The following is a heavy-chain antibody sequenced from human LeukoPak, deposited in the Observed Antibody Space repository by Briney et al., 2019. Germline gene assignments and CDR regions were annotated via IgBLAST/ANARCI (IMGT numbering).Heavy chain of an antibody. Sequence: PGGSLRLSCAASGFTFSSYSMNWVRQAPGKGLELVSSISSSSSFIYYADSVKGRFTISRDNAKNSLYLQMNSLRAEDTAVYYCARDRHIVVVTAIQSDAFDIWGQGTMVTVSS. V-gene: IGHV3-21*01. CDR3: ARDRHIVVVTAIQSDAFDI. J-gene: IGHJ3*02. D-gene: IGHD2-21*02. CDR1: GFTFSSYS. CDR2: ISSSSSFI.